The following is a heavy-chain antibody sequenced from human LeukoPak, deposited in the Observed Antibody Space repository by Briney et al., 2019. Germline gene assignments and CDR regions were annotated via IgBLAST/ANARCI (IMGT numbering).Heavy chain of an antibody. CDR2: ISSTSDTI. D-gene: IGHD3-22*01. V-gene: IGHV3-48*01. Sequence: GGSLRLSCEASGFIFSTYSMNWVRQAPGEGLEWVSYISSTSDTIYYADSVKGRFTISRDNGKNSVYLQMNSLRAEDTALYYCARSSGYPYLDSWGRGTLVTVSS. CDR3: ARSSGYPYLDS. J-gene: IGHJ4*02. CDR1: GFIFSTYS.